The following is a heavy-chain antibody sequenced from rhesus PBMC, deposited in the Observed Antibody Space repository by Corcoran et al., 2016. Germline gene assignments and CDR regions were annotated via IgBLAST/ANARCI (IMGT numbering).Heavy chain of an antibody. CDR3: TRRLVTWDY. V-gene: IGHV3-100*02. CDR2: FSENVGTT. CDR1: GFTFSSYE. D-gene: IGHD4-23*01. J-gene: IGHJ4*01. Sequence: DVQLVESGGGLVKPGGSLRLSCVASGFTFSSYEMHWVRQAPGKGLDGVSVFSENVGTTYFADAGKGRFTISRDNAKNSLLLKMISLRAEDTAVYYCTRRLVTWDYWGQGVLVTVSS.